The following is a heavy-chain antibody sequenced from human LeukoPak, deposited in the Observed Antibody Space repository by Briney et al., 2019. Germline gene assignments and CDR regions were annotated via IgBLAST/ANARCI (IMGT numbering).Heavy chain of an antibody. CDR2: ISYDGSNK. V-gene: IGHV3-30*18. CDR1: GFTFSSYG. D-gene: IGHD1/OR15-1a*01. J-gene: IGHJ4*02. CDR3: AKGGKARTPSYFDY. Sequence: PGRSLRLSCAASGFTFSSYGMHRVRQAPGKGLEGVAVISYDGSNKYYADSVKGRFTISRDNSKNTMYLQMNSLRAEDTAVYYCAKGGKARTPSYFDYWGQGTLVTVSS.